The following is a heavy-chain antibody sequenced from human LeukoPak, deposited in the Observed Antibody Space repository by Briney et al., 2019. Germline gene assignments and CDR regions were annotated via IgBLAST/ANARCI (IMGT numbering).Heavy chain of an antibody. V-gene: IGHV1-69*04. Sequence: GASVKVSCKASGGTFSSYAISWVRQAPGQGLEWMGRIIPILGIANYAQKFQGRVTITADKSTSTAYMELSSLRSEDTAVYYCARIPVDTASVASGGYWGQGTLVTVSS. CDR2: IIPILGIA. CDR1: GGTFSSYA. CDR3: ARIPVDTASVASGGY. J-gene: IGHJ4*02. D-gene: IGHD5-18*01.